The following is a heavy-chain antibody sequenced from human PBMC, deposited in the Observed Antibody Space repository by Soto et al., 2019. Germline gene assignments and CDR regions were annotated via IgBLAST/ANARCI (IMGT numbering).Heavy chain of an antibody. D-gene: IGHD6-6*01. Sequence: GASVKVSCKASGYTFTSYGISWVRQAPGQGLEWMGWISAYNGNTNYAQKLQGRVTMTTDTSTSTAYMELRSLRSDDTAVYYCARDLHSTSWPYYFDYWGQGTLVTVSS. V-gene: IGHV1-18*01. CDR1: GYTFTSYG. CDR3: ARDLHSTSWPYYFDY. J-gene: IGHJ4*02. CDR2: ISAYNGNT.